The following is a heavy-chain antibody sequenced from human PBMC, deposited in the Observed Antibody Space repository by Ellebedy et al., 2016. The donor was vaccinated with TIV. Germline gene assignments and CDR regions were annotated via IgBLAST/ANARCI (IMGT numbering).Heavy chain of an antibody. V-gene: IGHV4-59*01. Sequence: SETLSLTCTVSGGSIRGSYWSWIRRPPGKGLEWIGYIYNSGSTNYNPSLTSRVTISVDTSKNQFSLRLNSVTAADTAVYYCARTFTETLGGLSTHWVLDYWGQGTLVTASS. D-gene: IGHD2-2*01. CDR1: GGSIRGSY. CDR3: ARTFTETLGGLSTHWVLDY. J-gene: IGHJ4*02. CDR2: IYNSGST.